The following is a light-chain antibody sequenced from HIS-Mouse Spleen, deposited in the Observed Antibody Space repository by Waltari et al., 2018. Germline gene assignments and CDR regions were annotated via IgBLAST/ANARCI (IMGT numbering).Light chain of an antibody. CDR1: ALPKQY. CDR3: YSTDSSGNHRV. CDR2: EDS. J-gene: IGLJ2*01. V-gene: IGLV3-10*01. Sequence: SYELTQPPSVSVSPGQTARITCSGDALPKQYAYWYQQKSGQAPVLVLYEDSKRHSGIPEGFSGSSSGTMATLTISGAQVEDEADYYCYSTDSSGNHRVFGGGTKLTVL.